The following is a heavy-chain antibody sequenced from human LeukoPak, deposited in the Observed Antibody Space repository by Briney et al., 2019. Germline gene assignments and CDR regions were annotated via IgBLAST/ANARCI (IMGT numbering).Heavy chain of an antibody. V-gene: IGHV3-48*03. CDR1: GFTFSSYE. CDR3: AELRITMIGGV. J-gene: IGHJ6*04. CDR2: ISSSGSTI. D-gene: IGHD3-10*02. Sequence: GGSLTLSCAASGFTFSSYEMNWVRQAPGKGLEWVSYISSSGSTIYYADSVKGRFTISRDNAKNSLYLQMNSLIAEDTAVYYCAELRITMIGGVWGKGTTVTISS.